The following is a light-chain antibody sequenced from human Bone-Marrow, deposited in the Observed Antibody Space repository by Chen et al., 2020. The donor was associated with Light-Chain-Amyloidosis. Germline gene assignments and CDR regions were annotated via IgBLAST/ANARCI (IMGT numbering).Light chain of an antibody. CDR2: RET. V-gene: IGLV3-25*03. CDR1: DLPTKY. Sequence: SYELTQPPSVSVSPGQTARITCSGDDLPTKYAYWYQQKPDQAPVLVIHRETERPSGIAERFSGSSSGTTATLTISGVQAEDEADYHCQSADSSGTYEVIFGGGTKLTVL. CDR3: QSADSSGTYEVI. J-gene: IGLJ2*01.